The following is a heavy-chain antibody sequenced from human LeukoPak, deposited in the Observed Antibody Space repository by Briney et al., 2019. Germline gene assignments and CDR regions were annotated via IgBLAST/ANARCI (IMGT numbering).Heavy chain of an antibody. V-gene: IGHV3-48*04. J-gene: IGHJ4*02. CDR2: FSVRYNVI. CDR3: AREGVGYYLDQ. Sequence: GGSLRLSCAASGFTFSSYSMNWVRQAPGKGLEWVSFFSVRYNVIYYADSVKGRFTVSRDNAKNSLYLQMNNLRAEDTAVYYCAREGVGYYLDQWGQGTLVTVSS. D-gene: IGHD2-15*01. CDR1: GFTFSSYS.